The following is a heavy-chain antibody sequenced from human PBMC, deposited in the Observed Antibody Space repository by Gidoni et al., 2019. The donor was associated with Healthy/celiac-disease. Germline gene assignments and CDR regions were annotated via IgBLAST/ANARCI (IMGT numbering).Heavy chain of an antibody. J-gene: IGHJ3*02. CDR1: GCSISCGGYY. CDR3: ARWWGNI. D-gene: IGHD2-15*01. Sequence: QGPLQESGPGLVKPSQTLSLTFRFPGCSISCGGYYWSWIHQNPGKGLEWIGYIFQSGSTYYNTSLKSRVTISVDRNETHLSLKLSSVTAADTAVYYCARWWGNIWGQGTMVTVSS. V-gene: IGHV4-31*03. CDR2: IFQSGST.